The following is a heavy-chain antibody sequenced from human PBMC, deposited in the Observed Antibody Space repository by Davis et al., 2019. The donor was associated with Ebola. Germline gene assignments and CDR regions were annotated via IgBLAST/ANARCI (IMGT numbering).Heavy chain of an antibody. CDR2: IRSKANSYAT. Sequence: GGSLRLSCAAYGFTSSGSAMHRVRQASGKGLEWVGRIRSKANSYATAYAASVKGRFTISRDDSKNTAYLQMNSLKTEDTAVYYCTTTTTVTDYWGQGTLVTVSS. CDR1: GFTSSGSA. V-gene: IGHV3-73*01. CDR3: TTTTTVTDY. J-gene: IGHJ4*02. D-gene: IGHD4-11*01.